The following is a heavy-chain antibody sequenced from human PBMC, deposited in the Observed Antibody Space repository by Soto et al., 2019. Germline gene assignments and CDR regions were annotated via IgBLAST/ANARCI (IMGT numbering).Heavy chain of an antibody. CDR3: SLFFFLDNYGSGGHCAFGF. D-gene: IGHD3-16*01. V-gene: IGHV2-5*02. CDR2: IYWDDDK. Sequence: SGPTLVNPTQTLTVTCTFSGFSLSTSGVGVGWIRQPPGKALECLALIYWDDDKRYSPSLRSRLTITEDTSRNQVVLAMTNMDTLDASKFFCSLFFFLDNYGSGGHCAFGFRGQGTLVTVSS. J-gene: IGHJ3*01. CDR1: GFSLSTSGVG.